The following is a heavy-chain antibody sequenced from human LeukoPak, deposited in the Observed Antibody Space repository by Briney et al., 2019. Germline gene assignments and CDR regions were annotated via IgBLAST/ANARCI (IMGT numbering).Heavy chain of an antibody. J-gene: IGHJ3*02. CDR3: ATPAYYDRYLVRNGAFDI. Sequence: PGGSLRLSRAASGFTVSSNYMSWVRQAPGKGLEWVSVIYSGGSTYYADSVKGRFTISRDNSKNTLFLQMNSLRVEDTAVYYCATPAYYDRYLVRNGAFDIWGQGTMVTVSS. D-gene: IGHD3-22*01. V-gene: IGHV3-53*01. CDR1: GFTVSSNY. CDR2: IYSGGST.